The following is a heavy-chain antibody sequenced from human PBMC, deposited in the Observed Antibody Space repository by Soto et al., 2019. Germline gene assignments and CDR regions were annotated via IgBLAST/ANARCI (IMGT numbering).Heavy chain of an antibody. CDR3: ARDDILTGYFDY. Sequence: QVQLQESGPGLVKPSQTLSLTCTVSGGSISSGSYYWSWIRQHPGKGLEWIGSIFYIGATYYNPSLKSRVTLSVDTSKNQFSLKLNSVTAADTAVYYCARDDILTGYFDYWGQGTLVIVSS. CDR1: GGSISSGSYY. J-gene: IGHJ4*02. D-gene: IGHD3-9*01. V-gene: IGHV4-31*03. CDR2: IFYIGAT.